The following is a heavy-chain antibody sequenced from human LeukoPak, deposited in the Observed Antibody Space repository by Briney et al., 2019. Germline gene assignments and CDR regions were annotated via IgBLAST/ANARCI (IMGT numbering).Heavy chain of an antibody. CDR3: ARVSTVTTAPQFDY. J-gene: IGHJ4*02. CDR2: IYYSGST. D-gene: IGHD4-17*01. V-gene: IGHV4-59*01. CDR1: GGSISSYY. Sequence: SETLSLTCTVSGGSISSYYWSWIRQHPGKGLEWLGYIYYSGSTNYNPSLKSRVTISVDTSKNQFSLKLTSVTAADTAAYYCARVSTVTTAPQFDYWGQRTLVTVSS.